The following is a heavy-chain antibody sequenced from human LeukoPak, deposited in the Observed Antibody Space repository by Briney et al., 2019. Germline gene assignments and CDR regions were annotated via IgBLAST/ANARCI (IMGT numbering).Heavy chain of an antibody. V-gene: IGHV1-69*13. CDR3: ARGQTSTMNLYSDAFGI. J-gene: IGHJ3*02. CDR2: IIPIFGTA. D-gene: IGHD5-24*01. CDR1: GGTFSSYG. Sequence: SVKVSCKASGGTFSSYGISWVRQAPGQGLEWMGGIIPIFGTANYAQKFQGRVTITADESTSTVSTSTVYMELSSLRSEDTAVYYCARGQTSTMNLYSDAFGIWGQGTMVTVSS.